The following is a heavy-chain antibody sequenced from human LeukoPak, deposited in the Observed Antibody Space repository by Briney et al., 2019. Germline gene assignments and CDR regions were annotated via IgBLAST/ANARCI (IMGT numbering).Heavy chain of an antibody. CDR3: ARGQGDYGGNSYYYYYADV. CDR2: INHSGST. V-gene: IGHV4-34*01. Sequence: PSGTPSLTSAVSGGSSRGYNWSWLRHHPRKGVEWIGEINHSGSTNYNPSLKSRVTTSVDTSKNQFSLKLSSVTAAETAVYYCARGQGDYGGNSYYYYYADVWGKGTTVSVSS. J-gene: IGHJ6*03. D-gene: IGHD4-23*01. CDR1: GGSSRGYN.